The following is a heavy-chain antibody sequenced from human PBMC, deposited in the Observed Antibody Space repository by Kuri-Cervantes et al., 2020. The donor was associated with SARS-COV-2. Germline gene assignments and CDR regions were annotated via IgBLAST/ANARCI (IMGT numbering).Heavy chain of an antibody. CDR3: ARSVSSSSPGPFDY. CDR1: GFTFSSYA. D-gene: IGHD6-6*01. V-gene: IGHV3-21*01. Sequence: GESLKISCAASGFTFSSYAMSWVRQAPGKGLEWVSSISSSSSYIYYADSVKGRFTISRDNSKNTLYLQMNSLRAEDTAVYYCARSVSSSSPGPFDYWGQGTLVTVSS. J-gene: IGHJ4*02. CDR2: ISSSSSYI.